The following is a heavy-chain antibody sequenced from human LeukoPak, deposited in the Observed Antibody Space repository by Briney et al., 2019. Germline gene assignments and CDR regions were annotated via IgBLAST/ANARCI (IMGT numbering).Heavy chain of an antibody. CDR1: GFTFSSYA. Sequence: GGSLRLSCAASGFTFSSYAMRWVGQAPGQGLEWVSAISCRGGRSYYADTVKGRSPIYRDNSNNTLYLNMNSLRAEDTAVYYCAKRRSGWYWLDYYYGMDVWGESTTVTVSS. CDR3: AKRRSGWYWLDYYYGMDV. CDR2: ISCRGGRS. V-gene: IGHV3-23*01. D-gene: IGHD6-19*01. J-gene: IGHJ6*01.